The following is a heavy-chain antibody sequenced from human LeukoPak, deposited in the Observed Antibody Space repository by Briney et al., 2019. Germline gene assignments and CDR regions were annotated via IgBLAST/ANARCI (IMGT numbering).Heavy chain of an antibody. J-gene: IGHJ4*02. CDR2: INPRGGST. Sequence: GASVKVSCKASGYTFISYYMQWVRQAPGQGLEWMGRINPRGGSTSYAQKFQGRVTMNRDTSTATVYMELSSLRSEDTAVYYCARGIDTSMLTKLDGFDYWGQGTLVTVSS. D-gene: IGHD5-18*01. V-gene: IGHV1-46*01. CDR1: GYTFISYY. CDR3: ARGIDTSMLTKLDGFDY.